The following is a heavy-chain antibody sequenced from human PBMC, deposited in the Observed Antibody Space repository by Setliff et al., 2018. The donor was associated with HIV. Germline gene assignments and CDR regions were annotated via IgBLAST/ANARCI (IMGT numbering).Heavy chain of an antibody. V-gene: IGHV1-46*01. CDR3: ARAPRIFPEFDNPHPHFDH. D-gene: IGHD3-3*01. CDR2: INPSSGST. J-gene: IGHJ4*02. CDR1: GYTFTSYY. Sequence: RASVKVSCKASGYTFTSYYMHWVRQAAGQGLEWMGIINPSSGSTTYQQKFQGRVTTTRDTSTSTAYMELRGLISDDTAAYFCARAPRIFPEFDNPHPHFDHWGQGTLVTVSS.